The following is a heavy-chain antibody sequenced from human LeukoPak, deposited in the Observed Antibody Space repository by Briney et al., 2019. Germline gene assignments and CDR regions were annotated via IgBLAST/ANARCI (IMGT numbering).Heavy chain of an antibody. Sequence: SETLSLTCAVYGGSFSGYFWSWIRQPPGKGLEWIGEINHSGSTNYNPSLKSRVTISVDTSKNQFSLKLSSVTAADTAVYYCARGHLVLDYWGQGTLVTVSS. CDR2: INHSGST. V-gene: IGHV4-34*01. J-gene: IGHJ4*02. CDR3: ARGHLVLDY. CDR1: GGSFSGYF.